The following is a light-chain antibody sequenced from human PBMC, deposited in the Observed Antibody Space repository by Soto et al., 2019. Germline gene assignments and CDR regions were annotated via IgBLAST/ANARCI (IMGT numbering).Light chain of an antibody. CDR2: EVS. CDR1: SSDVGSYNY. Sequence: QLVLTQAASVSGSPGQPITISCTGTSSDVGSYNYVSWYQQHPGKAPKLIIYEVSNRPSGVSNRFSGSKSGNTASLTISGLQAEDEADYYCSSYTSSSTLVVFGGGTKLTVL. V-gene: IGLV2-14*01. J-gene: IGLJ2*01. CDR3: SSYTSSSTLVV.